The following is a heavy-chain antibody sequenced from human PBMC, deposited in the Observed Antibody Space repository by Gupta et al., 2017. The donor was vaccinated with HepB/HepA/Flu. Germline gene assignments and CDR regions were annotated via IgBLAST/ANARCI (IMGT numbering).Heavy chain of an antibody. J-gene: IGHJ4*02. V-gene: IGHV3-15*01. CDR2: IKSKSDDETA. D-gene: IGHD3-22*01. Sequence: EVQLVESGGGVVKPGGYLRLSCAVTGISLRDAWMSWVRQAPGKGLEWVGRIKSKSDDETAHYAAPVKGRFTISRDDSKNTLYLQMNSLKTEDTAMYYCTTFFYASSGDYVDYWGQGTLVTVSS. CDR3: TTFFYASSGDYVDY. CDR1: GISLRDAW.